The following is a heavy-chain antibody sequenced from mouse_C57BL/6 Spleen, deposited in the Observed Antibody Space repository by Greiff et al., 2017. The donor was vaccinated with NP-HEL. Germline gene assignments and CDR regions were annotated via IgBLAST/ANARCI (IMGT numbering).Heavy chain of an antibody. CDR3: ARLYDYDGDYYAMDY. D-gene: IGHD2-4*01. CDR1: GYTFTDYN. V-gene: IGHV1-22*01. Sequence: EVKLQESGPELVKPGASVKMSCKASGYTFTDYNMHWVKQSHGKSLEWIGYINPNNGGTSYNQKFKGKATLTVNKSSSTAYMELRSLTSEDSAVYYCARLYDYDGDYYAMDYWGQGTSVTVSS. J-gene: IGHJ4*01. CDR2: INPNNGGT.